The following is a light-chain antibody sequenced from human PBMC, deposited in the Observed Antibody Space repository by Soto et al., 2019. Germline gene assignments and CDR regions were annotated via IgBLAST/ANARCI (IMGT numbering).Light chain of an antibody. CDR2: DVS. Sequence: QSAPTQPASVSGSPGQSIAISCTGTNSDVGGYNYVSWYQQHPGKAPKLMIYDVSNRPSGVSNRFSGSKSGNTASLTISGLQAEDEADYYCSSYTSSNTYVFGTGTKVTVL. V-gene: IGLV2-14*01. CDR3: SSYTSSNTYV. CDR1: NSDVGGYNY. J-gene: IGLJ1*01.